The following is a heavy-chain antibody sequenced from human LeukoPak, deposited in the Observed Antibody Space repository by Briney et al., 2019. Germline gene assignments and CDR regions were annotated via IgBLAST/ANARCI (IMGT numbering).Heavy chain of an antibody. CDR2: IYTSGST. V-gene: IGHV4-4*07. CDR3: ARDQIVHLPGIAAAGRVSWFDP. J-gene: IGHJ5*02. CDR1: GYSISSGYY. Sequence: SETLSLTCSVSGYSISSGYYWSWIRQPAGKGLEWIGRIYTSGSTNYNPSLKSRVTISVDTSKNQFSLKLSSVTAADTAVYYCARDQIVHLPGIAAAGRVSWFDPWGQGTLVTVSS. D-gene: IGHD6-13*01.